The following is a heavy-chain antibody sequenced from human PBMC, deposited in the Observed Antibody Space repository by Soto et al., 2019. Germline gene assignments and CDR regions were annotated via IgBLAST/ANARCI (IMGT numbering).Heavy chain of an antibody. CDR3: ARGIYDSSGYYTRVFDY. Sequence: PSETLSLTCTVSGGSISSYYWSWFRQPPGKGLEWIGYVHYTGSTNYNSPLKSRVTISVDTSKNQFSLKLSSVPAADTAVYYCARGIYDSSGYYTRVFDYWGPGTLVTVSS. J-gene: IGHJ4*02. CDR2: VHYTGST. D-gene: IGHD3-22*01. CDR1: GGSISSYY. V-gene: IGHV4-59*01.